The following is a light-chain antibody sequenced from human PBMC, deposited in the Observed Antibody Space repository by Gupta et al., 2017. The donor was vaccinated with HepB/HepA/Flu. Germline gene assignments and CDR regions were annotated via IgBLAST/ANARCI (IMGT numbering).Light chain of an antibody. V-gene: IGKV3-20*01. CDR3: QQYGSSPCT. CDR2: GAF. J-gene: IGKJ3*01. CDR1: QSVSTSY. Sequence: IMLTQSPRHLSFPPVERATLSCRASQSVSTSYLVWYQQKPGQAPRLLISGAFSRATGIPDRISGSGSGTDFTLTISRLEPEDFAVYYCQQYGSSPCTFGPGTKVDFK.